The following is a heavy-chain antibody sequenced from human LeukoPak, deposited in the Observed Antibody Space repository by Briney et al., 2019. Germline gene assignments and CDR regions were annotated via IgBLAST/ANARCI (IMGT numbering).Heavy chain of an antibody. D-gene: IGHD3-22*01. V-gene: IGHV1-69*05. Sequence: SVKVSCKASGGTFSSYAISWVRQAPEQGLEWMGRIIPIFGTANYAQKFQGRVTITTDESTSTAYMELSSLRSEDTAVYYCARATGRVSYYMDVWGKGTTVTVSS. J-gene: IGHJ6*03. CDR2: IIPIFGTA. CDR3: ARATGRVSYYMDV. CDR1: GGTFSSYA.